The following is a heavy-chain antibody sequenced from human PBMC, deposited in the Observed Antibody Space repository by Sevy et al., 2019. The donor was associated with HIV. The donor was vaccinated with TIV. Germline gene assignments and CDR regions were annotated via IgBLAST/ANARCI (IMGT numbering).Heavy chain of an antibody. D-gene: IGHD3-3*01. J-gene: IGHJ6*02. Sequence: GGSLRLSCAASGFTFSSYAIHWVRQAPGKGLEWVAVIWYDGSNKYYADSVKGRFTISGDNSKNTLHLQMKSLRAEDTAVYYCVRDDNDFWSGYYASENYYYGMDVWGQGTSVTVSS. V-gene: IGHV3-33*01. CDR1: GFTFSSYA. CDR3: VRDDNDFWSGYYASENYYYGMDV. CDR2: IWYDGSNK.